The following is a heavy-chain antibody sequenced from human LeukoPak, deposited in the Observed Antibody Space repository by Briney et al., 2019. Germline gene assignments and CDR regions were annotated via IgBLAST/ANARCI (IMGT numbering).Heavy chain of an antibody. J-gene: IGHJ4*02. Sequence: GGSLRLSCAASGFSFTDYYMSWIRQAPGKGLEWISYMSSSGRTIHYADSVKGRFTISRDNSKNTLYLQMNSLRAEDTAVYYCARGPYSSGWGGDYWGQGTLVTVSS. V-gene: IGHV3-11*04. D-gene: IGHD6-19*01. CDR1: GFSFTDYY. CDR2: MSSSGRTI. CDR3: ARGPYSSGWGGDY.